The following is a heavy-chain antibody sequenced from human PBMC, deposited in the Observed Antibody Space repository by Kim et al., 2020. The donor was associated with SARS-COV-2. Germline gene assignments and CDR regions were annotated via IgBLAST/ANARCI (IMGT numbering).Heavy chain of an antibody. Sequence: GGSLRLSSAASGFTFSSYEMNWVRQAPGKGLEWVSYISSSGSTIYYADSVKGRFTISRDNAKNSLYLQMNSLRAEDTAVYYCARDNLYYYGSGSGMDVWGEAATVTVSS. CDR1: GFTFSSYE. J-gene: IGHJ6*04. CDR3: ARDNLYYYGSGSGMDV. D-gene: IGHD3-10*01. CDR2: ISSSGSTI. V-gene: IGHV3-48*03.